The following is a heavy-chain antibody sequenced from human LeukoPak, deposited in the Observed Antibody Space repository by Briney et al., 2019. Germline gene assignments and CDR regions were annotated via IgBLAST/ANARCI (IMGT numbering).Heavy chain of an antibody. J-gene: IGHJ4*02. V-gene: IGHV3-23*01. Sequence: PGGSLRLSCVASRFTFSNYAMSWVRQAPEKGLDWVSVISGSAHKIRYADSVKGRFTISRDNSENTVYLQMNNLRAEDTALYYCAGRVTGYSSGYVYWGQGTLVTVSS. CDR1: RFTFSNYA. D-gene: IGHD5-18*01. CDR2: ISGSAHKI. CDR3: AGRVTGYSSGYVY.